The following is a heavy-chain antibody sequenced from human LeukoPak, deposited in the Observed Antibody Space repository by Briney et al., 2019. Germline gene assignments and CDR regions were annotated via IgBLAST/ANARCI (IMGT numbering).Heavy chain of an antibody. Sequence: GASVKVSCKASGYTFTGYYMHWVRQAPGQGLEWMGWINPNSGGTNYAQKFQGRVTMTRDTSISTAYMELSRLRSDDTAVYCCARVSCSSTSCPARDAFDIWGQGAMVTVSS. CDR1: GYTFTGYY. CDR3: ARVSCSSTSCPARDAFDI. J-gene: IGHJ3*02. V-gene: IGHV1-2*02. CDR2: INPNSGGT. D-gene: IGHD2-2*01.